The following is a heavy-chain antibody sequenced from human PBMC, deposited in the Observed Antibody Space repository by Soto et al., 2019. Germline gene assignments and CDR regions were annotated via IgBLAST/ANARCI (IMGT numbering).Heavy chain of an antibody. CDR2: INPDSGAT. Sequence: QVQLVQSGAEVKKPGASVKVSCKASGYTFTDYYMHWVRQAPGQGLEWMGWINPDSGATNYAQKFQGRVAMTRDTSISTAYIELSRLRSDDTAVYYCARRYYDVLAGYPSFDLWGRGTLVTVYS. J-gene: IGHJ2*01. CDR1: GYTFTDYY. D-gene: IGHD3-9*01. CDR3: ARRYYDVLAGYPSFDL. V-gene: IGHV1-2*02.